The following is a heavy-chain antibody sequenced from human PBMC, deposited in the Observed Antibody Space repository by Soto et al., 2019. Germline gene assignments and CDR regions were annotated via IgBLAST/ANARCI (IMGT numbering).Heavy chain of an antibody. V-gene: IGHV3-15*01. CDR2: IKSKTDGGTA. Sequence: GGSVRLSCVASGFNLSHPWMTWVRQAAGKGLEWVGRIKSKTDGGTADYAAPVKGRATISRDDSKNTVYLQMNSLKTEDTAVYYCTTGIYYDILTGYHNVDYWGQGALVTVSS. J-gene: IGHJ4*02. CDR3: TTGIYYDILTGYHNVDY. CDR1: GFNLSHPW. D-gene: IGHD3-9*01.